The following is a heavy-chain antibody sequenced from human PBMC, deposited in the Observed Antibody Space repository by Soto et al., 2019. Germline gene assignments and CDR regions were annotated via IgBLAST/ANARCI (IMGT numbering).Heavy chain of an antibody. J-gene: IGHJ4*02. D-gene: IGHD1-26*01. Sequence: QVQLVQSGAEVKKPGSSVKVSCKASGDTFSNYGISWVRQAPGQGLEWMGGIIPLFGTSNYAQKFQGRVTITADGSTSTAYMALSSLRSEDTAVYYCTRVEVGATVFDYWGQGTLVTVSS. V-gene: IGHV1-69*01. CDR2: IIPLFGTS. CDR1: GDTFSNYG. CDR3: TRVEVGATVFDY.